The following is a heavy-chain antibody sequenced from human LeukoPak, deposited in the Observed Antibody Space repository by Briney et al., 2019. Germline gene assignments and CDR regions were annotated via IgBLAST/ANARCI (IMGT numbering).Heavy chain of an antibody. CDR2: IYYSGST. CDR1: GGSISSSSYY. Sequence: PSETLSLTCTVSGGSISSSSYYWGWIRQPPGKGLEWIGSIYYSGSTYYNPSFKSRVTISVDTSKNQFSLKLSSVTAADTAVYYCASGGGYYSIHDYWGQGTLVTVSS. D-gene: IGHD3-22*01. J-gene: IGHJ4*02. V-gene: IGHV4-39*07. CDR3: ASGGGYYSIHDY.